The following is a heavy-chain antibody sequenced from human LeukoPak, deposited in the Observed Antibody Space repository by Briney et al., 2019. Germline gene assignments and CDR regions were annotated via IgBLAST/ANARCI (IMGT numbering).Heavy chain of an antibody. Sequence: PSQTLSLTCTVSGGSISSGGYYGSWIRQHPGKGLEWIGDSYYSGSTYYNPSLKSRVTISVYTSKNQFSLKLRSVTAADTAVYYCARDRTDHCSSTSCYYYYYMDVWGKGTTVTVSS. CDR3: ARDRTDHCSSTSCYYYYYMDV. J-gene: IGHJ6*03. CDR1: GGSISSGGYY. D-gene: IGHD2-2*01. V-gene: IGHV4-31*03. CDR2: SYYSGST.